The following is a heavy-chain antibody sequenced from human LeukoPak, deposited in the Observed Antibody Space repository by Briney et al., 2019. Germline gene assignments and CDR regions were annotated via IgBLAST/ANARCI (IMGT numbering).Heavy chain of an antibody. CDR3: ARVVRYGGNTYFRSWGYYMDV. J-gene: IGHJ6*03. D-gene: IGHD4-23*01. CDR2: INHRGST. Sequence: PSETLSLTCTVSGGSISSSSYYWSWIRQPPGKGLEWIGEINHRGSTNYNPSLKSRVTISVDTSKNQFSLKLSSVTAADTAVYYCARVVRYGGNTYFRSWGYYMDVWGKGTTVTVSS. CDR1: GGSISSSSYY. V-gene: IGHV4-39*07.